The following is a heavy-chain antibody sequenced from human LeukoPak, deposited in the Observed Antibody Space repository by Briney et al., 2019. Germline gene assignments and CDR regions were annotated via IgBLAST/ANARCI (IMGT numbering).Heavy chain of an antibody. V-gene: IGHV3-11*05. CDR3: ARDYYGSGSYGWFDP. Sequence: GSLRLSCAASEFTFSEFYMSWIRQAPGKGLEWVSYISSSAIYTNYADSVKGRFTISRDNANNSLYLQMNSLRAEDTAVYYCARDYYGSGSYGWFDPWGQGTLVTVSS. D-gene: IGHD3-10*01. J-gene: IGHJ5*02. CDR1: EFTFSEFY. CDR2: ISSSAIYT.